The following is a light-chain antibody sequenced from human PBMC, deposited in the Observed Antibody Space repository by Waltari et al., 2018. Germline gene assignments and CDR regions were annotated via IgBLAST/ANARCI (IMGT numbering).Light chain of an antibody. J-gene: IGKJ4*01. CDR1: QRLLYSSNHKNY. V-gene: IGKV4-1*01. Sequence: DIVMTQSPDSLTVSLCERATINCKSSQRLLYSSNHKNYLAWYQQRPGQPPKLRIYWASTRESGVPDRFSGSGSATDFTLTISSLQAEDVALYYCQQYYTTPLTFGGGTKVEIK. CDR2: WAS. CDR3: QQYYTTPLT.